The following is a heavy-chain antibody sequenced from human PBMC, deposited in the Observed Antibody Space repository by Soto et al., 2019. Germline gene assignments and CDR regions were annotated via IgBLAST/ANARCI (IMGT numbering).Heavy chain of an antibody. CDR2: MNPNSGNT. J-gene: IGHJ6*03. CDR3: ARDKEDIVVVPAAIGGVYYMDV. D-gene: IGHD2-2*02. CDR1: GYTFTSYD. V-gene: IGHV1-8*01. Sequence: QVQLVQSGAEVKKPGASVKVSCKASGYTFTSYDINWVRQATGQGLEWMGWMNPNSGNTGYAQNFQGRVLMTRNTSISTGYMELSSLRSEDTAVYYCARDKEDIVVVPAAIGGVYYMDVWGKGTTVTVSS.